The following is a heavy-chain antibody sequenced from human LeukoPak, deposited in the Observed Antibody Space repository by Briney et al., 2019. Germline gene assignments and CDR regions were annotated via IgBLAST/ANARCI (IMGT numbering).Heavy chain of an antibody. Sequence: GGSLRLSCAASGFTFSSYSMNWVRQAPGKGLELVSSISSSSSYIYYADSVKGRFTISRDNAKNSLYLQMNSLRAEDAAVYYCHVGYCSGGSCYYFDYWGQGTLVTVSS. V-gene: IGHV3-21*01. CDR1: GFTFSSYS. CDR3: HVGYCSGGSCYYFDY. CDR2: ISSSSSYI. J-gene: IGHJ4*02. D-gene: IGHD2-15*01.